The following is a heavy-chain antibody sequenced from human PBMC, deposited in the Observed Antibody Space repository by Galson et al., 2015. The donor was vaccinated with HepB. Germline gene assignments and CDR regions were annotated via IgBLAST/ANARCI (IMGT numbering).Heavy chain of an antibody. CDR1: GGTFSTYT. D-gene: IGHD3-16*01. CDR3: ARARGGGGNYFDY. Sequence: SVKVSCKASGGTFSTYTISWVRQAPGQGLEWMGGITPIFGTANYAQKFQGRVTITADESTRTAYMELRSLRSDDTAVYYCARARGGGGNYFDYWGQGTLVTVSS. V-gene: IGHV1-69*13. CDR2: ITPIFGTA. J-gene: IGHJ4*02.